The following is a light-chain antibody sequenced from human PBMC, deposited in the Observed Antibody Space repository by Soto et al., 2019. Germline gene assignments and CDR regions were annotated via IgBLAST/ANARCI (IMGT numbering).Light chain of an antibody. Sequence: GLRVTITCQIHQSISDWLAWYQQKPGKAPKLLIYDTSIWEIGVPSRFSGSGSGTEFTLTISSLQSDDFAVYYCQQYRTWPSWRFGQGTKVYIK. CDR2: DTS. V-gene: IGKV1-5*01. CDR3: QQYRTWPSWR. J-gene: IGKJ1*01. CDR1: QSISDW.